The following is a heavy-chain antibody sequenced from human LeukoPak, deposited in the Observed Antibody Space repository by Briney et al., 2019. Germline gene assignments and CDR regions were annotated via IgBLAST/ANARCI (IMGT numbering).Heavy chain of an antibody. CDR3: ARRYYGSGSTFDY. V-gene: IGHV1-2*02. CDR2: INPNSGGT. J-gene: IGHJ4*02. CDR1: GYTFTGYY. Sequence: GASVKVSCKASGYTFTGYYMHWVRQAPGQGLEWMGWINPNSGGTNYAQKLQGRVTMTTDTSTSTAYMELRSLRSDDTAVYYCARRYYGSGSTFDYWGQGTLVTVSS. D-gene: IGHD3-10*01.